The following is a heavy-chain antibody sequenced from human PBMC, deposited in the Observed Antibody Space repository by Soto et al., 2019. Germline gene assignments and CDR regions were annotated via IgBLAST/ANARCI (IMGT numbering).Heavy chain of an antibody. CDR1: GFTFSSYG. CDR3: AKDFGLAAAGPYFDY. Sequence: GGSLRLSCAASGFTFSSYGMHWVRQAPGKGLEWVAVISYDGSNKYYADSVKGRFTISRDNSKNTLYLQMNSLRAEDTAVYYCAKDFGLAAAGPYFDYWGQGTRVTVSS. V-gene: IGHV3-30*18. J-gene: IGHJ4*02. CDR2: ISYDGSNK. D-gene: IGHD6-13*01.